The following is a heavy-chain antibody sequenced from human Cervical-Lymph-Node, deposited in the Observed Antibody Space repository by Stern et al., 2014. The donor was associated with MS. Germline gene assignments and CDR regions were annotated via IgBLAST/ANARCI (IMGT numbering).Heavy chain of an antibody. D-gene: IGHD1-1*01. J-gene: IGHJ6*02. CDR3: ARDNDDHGMDV. Sequence: VHLVESGAEVKKPGSSVTVSCKASGDTLSNFAISWVRQAPGQGLEWMGGIIPIFGTTHYAQNFQDRITITADQSTGTAYMDLSSLRSEDTAVYYCARDNDDHGMDVWGQGTTITVSS. CDR1: GDTLSNFA. CDR2: IIPIFGTT. V-gene: IGHV1-69*01.